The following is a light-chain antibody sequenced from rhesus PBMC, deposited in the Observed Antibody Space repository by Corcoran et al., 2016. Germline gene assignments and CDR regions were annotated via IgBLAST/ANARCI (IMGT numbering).Light chain of an antibody. J-gene: IGKJ1*01. CDR1: QSVSSY. CDR3: QETSNLSPT. CDR2: GAA. Sequence: EIVMTQSPATLSLSPGERATLSCRASQSVSSYLAWYQQQPGQAPRLLISGAASSATGIPDRISGSGVGTYFTLTISSLEPEDVAVYYCQETSNLSPTFGQGTKVEIK. V-gene: IGKV3-31*02.